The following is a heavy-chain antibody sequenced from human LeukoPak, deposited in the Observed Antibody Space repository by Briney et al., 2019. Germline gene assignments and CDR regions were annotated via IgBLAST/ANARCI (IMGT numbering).Heavy chain of an antibody. D-gene: IGHD6-19*01. CDR1: GFPFEDHP. V-gene: IGHV3-23*01. Sequence: GGSLRLSCAPSGFPFEDHPRTWVPQPPGRGRDWSSGIGGRGGRTYYADSVQGRFTISRDNSNNTVDLQMNSLRAEDTAIYYCAKGRIAVAPYYGMDVWAGGPRSASP. CDR2: IGGRGGRT. J-gene: IGHJ6*02. CDR3: AKGRIAVAPYYGMDV.